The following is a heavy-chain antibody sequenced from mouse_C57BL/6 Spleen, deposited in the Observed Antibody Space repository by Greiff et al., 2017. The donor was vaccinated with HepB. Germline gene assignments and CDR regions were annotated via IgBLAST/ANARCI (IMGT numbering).Heavy chain of an antibody. CDR2: INPSTGGT. CDR1: GYSFTGYY. Sequence: EVQLQQSGPELVKPGASVKISCKASGYSFTGYYMNWVKQSPEKSLEWIGEINPSTGGTTYNQKFKAKATLTVDKSSSTAYMQLKSLTSEDSAVYYGARNGDAMDYWGQGASVTVSS. J-gene: IGHJ4*01. CDR3: ARNGDAMDY. V-gene: IGHV1-42*01.